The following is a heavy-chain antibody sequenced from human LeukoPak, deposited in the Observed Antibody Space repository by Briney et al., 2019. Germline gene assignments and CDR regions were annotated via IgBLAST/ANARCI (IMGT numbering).Heavy chain of an antibody. CDR3: ARSAYAKYSFDY. J-gene: IGHJ4*02. CDR1: GVTFRSPY. D-gene: IGHD2-2*01. Sequence: PGGSLRLLCAVSGVTFRSPYMQCGRQAPGKGLEWVAGISYDGSSRYYADSVKGRFTVSRENSKNTLYLQMNRLRAEDTAVYYYARSAYAKYSFDYWGQGTLVTVSS. CDR2: ISYDGSSR. V-gene: IGHV3-30-3*01.